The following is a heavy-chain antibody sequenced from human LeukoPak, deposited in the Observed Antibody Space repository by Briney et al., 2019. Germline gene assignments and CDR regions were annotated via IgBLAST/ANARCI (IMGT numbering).Heavy chain of an antibody. D-gene: IGHD3-22*01. V-gene: IGHV3-30-3*01. J-gene: IGHJ4*02. CDR2: VSHDGSDK. Sequence: GGSLRLSCVAFGFSFNIHAMHWVRQAPGKGLEWVAVVSHDGSDKNYADFAKGRFTISRDNFKNTLFLQMNSLRAEDTAVYYCAKGLHITMIVVVTSGYFDYWGQGTLVTVSS. CDR1: GFSFNIHA. CDR3: AKGLHITMIVVVTSGYFDY.